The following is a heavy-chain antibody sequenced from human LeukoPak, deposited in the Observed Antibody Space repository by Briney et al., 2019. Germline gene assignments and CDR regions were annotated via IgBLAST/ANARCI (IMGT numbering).Heavy chain of an antibody. V-gene: IGHV1-69*04. CDR3: ARGGDPDYYYYYGMDV. CDR1: GGTFSSYA. D-gene: IGHD3-10*01. Sequence: ASVKVSCKASGGTFSSYAISWVRQAPGQGLEWMGRIIPIFGIANYAQKFQGRVTITADKSTSTAYMELSSLRSEDTAVYYCARGGDPDYYYYYGMDVWGQGTTVTVSS. J-gene: IGHJ6*02. CDR2: IIPIFGIA.